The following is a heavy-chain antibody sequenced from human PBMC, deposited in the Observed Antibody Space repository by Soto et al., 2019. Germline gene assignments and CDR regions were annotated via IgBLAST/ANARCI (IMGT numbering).Heavy chain of an antibody. CDR2: ISYDGSNK. D-gene: IGHD5-18*01. CDR3: ARDVWRIQLWSGFDY. J-gene: IGHJ4*02. V-gene: IGHV3-30-3*01. CDR1: GFTFSSYA. Sequence: QVQLVESGGGVVQPGRSLRLSCAASGFTFSSYAMHWVRQAPGKGLEWVAVISYDGSNKYYADSVKGRFTISRDNSKNTLYLQMNSLRAEDTAVYYCARDVWRIQLWSGFDYWGQGTLVTVSS.